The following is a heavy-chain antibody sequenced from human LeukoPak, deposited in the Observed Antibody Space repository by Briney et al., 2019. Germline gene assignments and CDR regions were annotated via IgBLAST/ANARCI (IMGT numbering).Heavy chain of an antibody. CDR2: ISGSGGRT. J-gene: IGHJ4*02. CDR3: AKDPGSGYDY. CDR1: GFTFSSYA. D-gene: IGHD5-12*01. V-gene: IGHV3-23*01. Sequence: GGSLRLSCAASGFTFSSYAMSWVRQAPGKGLEWVSAISGSGGRTYYADSVKGRFTITRDKSKNTLYMQMNSLRAEDTAGYYCAKDPGSGYDYWGQGTLVTVSS.